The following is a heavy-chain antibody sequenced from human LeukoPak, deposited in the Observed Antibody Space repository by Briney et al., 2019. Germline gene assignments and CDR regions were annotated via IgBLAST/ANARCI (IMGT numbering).Heavy chain of an antibody. Sequence: SETLSLTCTVSGGSISSYYWSWIRQPPGEGLEWIGYIHYSGSTNYNPSLTSRVTISVDTSKNHFSLKLSSVTAADTAVYYCARGGSYYDTSGYYYFDHWGQGTLVTVSS. CDR3: ARGGSYYDTSGYYYFDH. CDR1: GGSISSYY. V-gene: IGHV4-59*01. CDR2: IHYSGST. J-gene: IGHJ4*02. D-gene: IGHD3-22*01.